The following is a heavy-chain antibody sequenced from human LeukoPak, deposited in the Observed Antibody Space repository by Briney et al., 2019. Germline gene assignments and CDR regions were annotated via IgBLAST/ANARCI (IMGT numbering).Heavy chain of an antibody. J-gene: IGHJ4*02. D-gene: IGHD3-22*01. CDR2: SAHTGSS. CDR1: GASVSSYY. CDR3: ARYYADVNGYYYYYDY. V-gene: IGHV4-59*02. Sequence: NPLETLSLTCTVSGASVSSYYWSWIRKPPGKGLEWIGFSAHTGSSSHNPSLKSRVSISVDESMNHFSLRLTSVTTADTAVYYCARYYADVNGYYYYYDYWGQGTLVTVSS.